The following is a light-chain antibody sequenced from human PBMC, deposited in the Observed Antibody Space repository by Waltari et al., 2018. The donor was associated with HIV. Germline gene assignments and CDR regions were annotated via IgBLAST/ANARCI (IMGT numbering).Light chain of an antibody. CDR2: EVS. V-gene: IGLV2-14*01. Sequence: QSALTQPASVSGSPGQSITISCAGTNSDLGGYDFVPRYQQHPRKAPKLMIYEVSNRPSGVSNRFSGSKSGNTASLPVSGLQAEDEADYYCSSYTGSSTYVVFGGGTKLTVL. J-gene: IGLJ2*01. CDR1: NSDLGGYDF. CDR3: SSYTGSSTYVV.